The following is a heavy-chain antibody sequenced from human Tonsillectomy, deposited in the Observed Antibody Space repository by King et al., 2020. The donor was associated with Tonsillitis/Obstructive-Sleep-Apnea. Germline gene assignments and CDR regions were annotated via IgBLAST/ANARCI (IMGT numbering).Heavy chain of an antibody. Sequence: QLQESGPGLVKASETLSLTCTVSGDSISSSSFSWGWIRQPPGKGLEWIASIYSSGSTYYNXSXRSRVTMSVVRSKNKFSLKLSSVTAADTAVYSCRRHRPGYCXDXACRNYFDYWGQXTXVTGSS. D-gene: IGHD2-15*01. J-gene: IGHJ4*02. CDR1: GDSISSSSFS. CDR2: IYSSGST. V-gene: IGHV4-39*01. CDR3: RRHRPGYCXDXACRNYFDY.